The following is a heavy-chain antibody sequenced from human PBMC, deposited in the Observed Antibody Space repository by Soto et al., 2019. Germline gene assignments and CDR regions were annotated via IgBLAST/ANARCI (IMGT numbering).Heavy chain of an antibody. CDR1: GGSNSSKTYY. Sequence: WETLSLTFIVSGGSNSSKTYYWGGVRQPPGKGLEWIGSIYYNGNTYYNTSLKSRVTISVDTSKKQLSLRLTSVTAADTAVYYCATTGRYCAGVKYFPGDXLGQGTRGTVSX. V-gene: IGHV4-39*01. CDR3: ATTGRYCAGVKYFPGDX. D-gene: IGHD2-8*02. J-gene: IGHJ4*02. CDR2: IYYNGNT.